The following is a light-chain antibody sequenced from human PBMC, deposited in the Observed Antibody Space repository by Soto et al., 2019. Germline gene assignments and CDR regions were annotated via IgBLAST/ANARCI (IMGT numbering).Light chain of an antibody. CDR1: SSDVGGYNY. CDR3: SSYAGYNNVV. J-gene: IGLJ2*01. Sequence: QSALTQPPSASGSPGQSVTISCTGTSSDVGGYNYVSWYQQHPGKAPKLMIYEVSKRPSRVPDRFSGSKSGNTASLTDSGLQAEDEADYYCSSYAGYNNVVFGGGTKLTVL. V-gene: IGLV2-8*01. CDR2: EVS.